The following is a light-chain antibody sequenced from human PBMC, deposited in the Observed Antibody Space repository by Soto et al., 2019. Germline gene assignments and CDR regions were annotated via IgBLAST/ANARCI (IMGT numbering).Light chain of an antibody. CDR3: QQHSNWPLT. V-gene: IGKV3-11*01. CDR2: DAS. CDR1: QSVSSN. Sequence: EIVLIQSPATLSLSPGERATLSCRASQSVSSNLAWYQQNPGQAPRLLIFDASNRATGIPARLSGSGSGTDFILTISSLEPEDFAVYYCQQHSNWPLTFGGGTKVDIK. J-gene: IGKJ4*01.